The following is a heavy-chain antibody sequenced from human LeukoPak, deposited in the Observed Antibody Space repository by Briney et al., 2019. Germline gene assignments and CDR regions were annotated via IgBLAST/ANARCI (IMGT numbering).Heavy chain of an antibody. V-gene: IGHV4-59*01. CDR3: ARGGTTVTPGLLWFDP. Sequence: PSETLSLTCTVSNGSISSYSWSWIRQTPEKGLEWIGYLYNSGNTNYNPSLKSRVTISVDTSKNQFSLKLSSVTAADTAVYYCARGGTTVTPGLLWFDPWGQGTLVTVSS. J-gene: IGHJ5*02. CDR2: LYNSGNT. CDR1: NGSISSYS. D-gene: IGHD4-17*01.